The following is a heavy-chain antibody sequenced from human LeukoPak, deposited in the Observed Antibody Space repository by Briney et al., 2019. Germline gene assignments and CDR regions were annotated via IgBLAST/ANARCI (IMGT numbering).Heavy chain of an antibody. V-gene: IGHV4-34*01. CDR2: INQSGST. D-gene: IGHD3-10*01. Sequence: SETLSLTCAVYGGSFSGYYWSWIRQPPGKGLEWIGEINQSGSTNYNPSLKSRVTISVDTSKNQFSLRLNSVTAADTAVYYCARGTYGSGSYYMLDYYYYMDVWGKGTTVTVSS. CDR1: GGSFSGYY. CDR3: ARGTYGSGSYYMLDYYYYMDV. J-gene: IGHJ6*03.